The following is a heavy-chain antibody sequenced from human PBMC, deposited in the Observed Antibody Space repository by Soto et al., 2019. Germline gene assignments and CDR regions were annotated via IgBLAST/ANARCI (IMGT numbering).Heavy chain of an antibody. CDR1: GYTFTGYY. CDR3: ARDYYDSSGYYQQPLDY. V-gene: IGHV1-2*02. CDR2: INPNSGGT. D-gene: IGHD3-22*01. J-gene: IGHJ4*02. Sequence: GASVKVSCKASGYTFTGYYMHWVRQAPGQGLEWMGWINPNSGGTNYAQKFQGRVTMTRDTSISTAYMELSRLRSDDTAVYYCARDYYDSSGYYQQPLDYWGQGTLVTVSS.